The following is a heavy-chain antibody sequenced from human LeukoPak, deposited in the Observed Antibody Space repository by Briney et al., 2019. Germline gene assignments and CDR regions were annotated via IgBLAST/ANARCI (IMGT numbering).Heavy chain of an antibody. V-gene: IGHV4-4*02. CDR1: GGSIKSNNW. D-gene: IGHD3-16*01. CDR2: IYHSGST. Sequence: SETLSLTCAVSGGSIKSNNWWSWVRQPPGKGLEWIGEIYHSGSTNYNPSLESRVTVSVDKSKNQFSLDLSSVTAADTAVYYCAPTGGSDDYWGQGTLVTVSS. CDR3: APTGGSDDY. J-gene: IGHJ4*02.